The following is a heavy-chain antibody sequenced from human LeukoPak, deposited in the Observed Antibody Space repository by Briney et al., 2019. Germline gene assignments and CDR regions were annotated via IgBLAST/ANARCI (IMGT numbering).Heavy chain of an antibody. CDR3: ARGPRVTTFGFTPRPQIGY. V-gene: IGHV4-39*01. J-gene: IGHJ4*02. Sequence: SETLSLTCTVSGGSISSSSYYWGWIRQPPGKGLEWIGSIYYSGSTYYNPSLKSRVTISVDTSKNQFSLKLSSVTAADTAVYYCARGPRVTTFGFTPRPQIGYWGQGTLVTVSS. CDR1: GGSISSSSYY. D-gene: IGHD4-17*01. CDR2: IYYSGST.